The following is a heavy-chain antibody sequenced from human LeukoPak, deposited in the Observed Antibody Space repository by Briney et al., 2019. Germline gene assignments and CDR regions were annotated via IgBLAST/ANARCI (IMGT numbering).Heavy chain of an antibody. D-gene: IGHD3-22*01. CDR3: ARVHHYFDIAFDY. CDR2: INPNNGNT. V-gene: IGHV1-8*01. CDR1: GYTFTTYD. Sequence: ASVKVSCKASGYTFTTYDIYWVRQATGQGLEWVGWINPNNGNTGYAQKFQGRATMTRDMSTSTVYMELISLRSEDSAVYYCARVHHYFDIAFDYWGQGTLVTVSS. J-gene: IGHJ4*02.